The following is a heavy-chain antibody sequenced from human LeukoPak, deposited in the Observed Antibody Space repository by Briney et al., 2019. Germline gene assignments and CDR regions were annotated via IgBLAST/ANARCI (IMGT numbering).Heavy chain of an antibody. D-gene: IGHD6-13*01. V-gene: IGHV1-46*01. CDR1: GYTFTSYY. J-gene: IGHJ4*02. CDR2: INPSGGST. Sequence: ASVKVSCKASGYTFTSYYMHWVRQAPGQGLEWMGIINPSGGSTSYAQKFQGRVTMTRDTSTSTAYMELSSLRSEDTAVYYCASSSSSIYFDYWGQGTLVTVSS. CDR3: ASSSSSIYFDY.